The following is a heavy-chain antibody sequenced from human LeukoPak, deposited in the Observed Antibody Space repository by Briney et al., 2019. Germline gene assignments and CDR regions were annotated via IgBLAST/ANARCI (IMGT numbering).Heavy chain of an antibody. J-gene: IGHJ5*02. V-gene: IGHV1-8*01. Sequence: ASVKVSCKASGYTFTSYEINWVRQATGQGREWIGWMNPNSGNTGYAQKFQGRVTMTRNTSISTAYMELSSLRSEDTAVYYCARMSRGRIIAAAGTTLGFDPWGQGTLVTVSS. CDR3: ARMSRGRIIAAAGTTLGFDP. CDR2: MNPNSGNT. D-gene: IGHD6-13*01. CDR1: GYTFTSYE.